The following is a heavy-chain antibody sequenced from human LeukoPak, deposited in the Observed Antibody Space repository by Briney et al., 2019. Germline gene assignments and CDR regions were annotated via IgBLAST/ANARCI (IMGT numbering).Heavy chain of an antibody. CDR2: IYEGRDT. V-gene: IGHV4-59*08. Sequence: SETLSLTCTVSGDSITDYCWSWIRQPPGKGLEWIGYIYEGRDTNYNPSLKSRVTLSFDTSKNLLSLRLSSVTAADTAMYYCARNSGWYTHDYWGRGTLVTVSS. CDR3: ARNSGWYTHDY. CDR1: GDSITDYC. J-gene: IGHJ4*02. D-gene: IGHD6-19*01.